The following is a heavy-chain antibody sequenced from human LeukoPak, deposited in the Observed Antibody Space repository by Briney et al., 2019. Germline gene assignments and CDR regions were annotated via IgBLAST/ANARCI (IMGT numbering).Heavy chain of an antibody. D-gene: IGHD4-23*01. CDR3: AKLVTHFDY. CDR2: ISGSGGNT. V-gene: IGHV3-23*01. Sequence: GGSLRLSCAASGFTFSSYAMSWVRQAPGKGLEWVSSISGSGGNTYYADSVKGRFTISRDNSKNTLYMQMNSLRAEDTAVYYCAKLVTHFDYWGQGTLVTVPS. J-gene: IGHJ4*02. CDR1: GFTFSSYA.